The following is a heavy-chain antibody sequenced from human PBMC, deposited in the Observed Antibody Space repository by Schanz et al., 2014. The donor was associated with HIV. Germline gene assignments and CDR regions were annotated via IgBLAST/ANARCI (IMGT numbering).Heavy chain of an antibody. CDR1: GFTFSSYN. D-gene: IGHD3-9*01. V-gene: IGHV3-21*01. J-gene: IGHJ4*02. Sequence: VQLVESGGGVVQPGGSLRLSCAASGFTFSSYNMNWVRQAPGKGLEWVSSISTSRSYIDYADSVKGRFTISRDNAKNSLYLQMNSLRAEDTAVYYCARDAARYFDWSYYFDFWGQGTLVTVSS. CDR2: ISTSRSYI. CDR3: ARDAARYFDWSYYFDF.